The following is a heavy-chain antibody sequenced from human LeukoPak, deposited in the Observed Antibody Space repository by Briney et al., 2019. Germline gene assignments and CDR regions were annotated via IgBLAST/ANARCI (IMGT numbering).Heavy chain of an antibody. CDR1: GGSISSSSYY. D-gene: IGHD2-2*02. V-gene: IGHV4-39*07. CDR3: ARESRVYTLRAFDI. Sequence: SETLSLTCTVSGGSISSSSYYWGWIRQPPGKGLEWIGSIYYSGSTYYNPSLKSRVTISVDTSKNQFSLNLSSVTAADTAVYFCARESRVYTLRAFDIWGQGTMVIVSS. J-gene: IGHJ3*02. CDR2: IYYSGST.